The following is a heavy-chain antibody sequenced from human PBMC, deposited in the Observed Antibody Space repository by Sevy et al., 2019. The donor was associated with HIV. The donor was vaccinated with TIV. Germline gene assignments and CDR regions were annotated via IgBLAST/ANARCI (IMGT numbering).Heavy chain of an antibody. CDR1: GFTFSSYE. D-gene: IGHD3-22*01. CDR3: ARKGGAYDIGFDP. Sequence: GGSLRLSCAASGFTFSSYEMTWVRQAPGKGLEWVSSISSSGTTICYGDSVEGRFTISRDNPKNSLYLQMNSLRAEDTAVYYCARKGGAYDIGFDPWGQGTLVTVSS. V-gene: IGHV3-48*03. CDR2: ISSSGTTI. J-gene: IGHJ5*02.